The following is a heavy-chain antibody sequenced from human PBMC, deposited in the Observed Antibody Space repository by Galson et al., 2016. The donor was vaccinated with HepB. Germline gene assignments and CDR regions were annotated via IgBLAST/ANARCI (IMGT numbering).Heavy chain of an antibody. J-gene: IGHJ5*02. CDR1: GFSLSTGGVG. Sequence: PALVKPTQTLTLTCSFSGFSLSTGGVGLAWIRQPPGKALEWLALMYRDDDTRYSPSLKSRLTLTKETAKNQVVLRMTNMDPVDTGTYYCVYSHVLTWYGEFIGWCDPWGQGTLVTVSS. D-gene: IGHD3-10*01. CDR3: VYSHVLTWYGEFIGWCDP. V-gene: IGHV2-5*02. CDR2: MYRDDDT.